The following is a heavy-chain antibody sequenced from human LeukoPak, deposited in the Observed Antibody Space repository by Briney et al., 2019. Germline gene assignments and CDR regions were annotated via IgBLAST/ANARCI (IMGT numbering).Heavy chain of an antibody. D-gene: IGHD3-22*01. CDR3: STGGYFFDF. V-gene: IGHV3-15*07. CDR1: GLTFSNAG. CDR2: IKSYVNGGTI. J-gene: IGHJ4*02. Sequence: GGSLGLSGAGSGLTFSNAGMNWVGKAQGKGLEWVGRIKSYVNGGTIDYAAPVKGRFTISRDDPRNTVYLQMNSLKTEDTAVYYCSTGGYFFDFWGQGILVTVSS.